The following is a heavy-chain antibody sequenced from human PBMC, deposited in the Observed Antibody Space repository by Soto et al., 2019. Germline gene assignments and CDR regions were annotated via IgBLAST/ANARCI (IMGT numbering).Heavy chain of an antibody. CDR2: IYYSGST. CDR3: VSQRTSVLTQAYFDY. J-gene: IGHJ4*02. V-gene: IGHV4-31*02. D-gene: IGHD2-8*01. Sequence: PSETLSLTCTVSGGSISSGGYYWSWIRQHPGKGLEWIGYIYYSGSTYYNPSLKSRVTISVDTSKNQFSLNLNSVTASDTAVYYCVSQRTSVLTQAYFDYWGPGALVTV. CDR1: GGSISSGGYY.